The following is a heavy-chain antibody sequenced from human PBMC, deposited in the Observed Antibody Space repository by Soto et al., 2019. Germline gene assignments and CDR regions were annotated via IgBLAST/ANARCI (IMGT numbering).Heavy chain of an antibody. CDR2: IFYSGHL. Sequence: QVQLQESGPGLVKPSETLSLTCAVSGASFGTYYWSWIRQPPGKGLEWIGFIFYSGHLMYNPSLKGRLTISVDPSKNPIPLTLTSVTAADTAVYYCAREGGGYRFDYWGQGTLVTVSS. V-gene: IGHV4-59*01. CDR3: AREGGGYRFDY. J-gene: IGHJ4*02. CDR1: GASFGTYY. D-gene: IGHD1-26*01.